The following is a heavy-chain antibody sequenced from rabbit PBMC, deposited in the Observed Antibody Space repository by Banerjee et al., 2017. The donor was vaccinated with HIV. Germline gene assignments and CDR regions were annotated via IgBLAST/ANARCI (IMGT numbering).Heavy chain of an antibody. Sequence: EESGGDLVKPEGSLTLTCKASGSDISSNAMCWVRQAPGKGLELIACIYSSNGDKWYASWVNGRFTISRSTSLNTVDLKMTSLTAADTATYFCARSADDYGGAIDPWGPGTLVTVS. CDR2: IYSSNGDK. J-gene: IGHJ2*01. V-gene: IGHV1S47*01. CDR1: GSDISSNA. D-gene: IGHD2-1*01. CDR3: ARSADDYGGAIDP.